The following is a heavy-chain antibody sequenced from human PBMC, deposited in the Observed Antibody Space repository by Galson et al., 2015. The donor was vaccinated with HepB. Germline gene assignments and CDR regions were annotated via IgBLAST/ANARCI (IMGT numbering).Heavy chain of an antibody. J-gene: IGHJ4*02. CDR3: ARDNPDY. CDR1: GFIFSDYY. V-gene: IGHV3-11*06. CDR2: IRGNGGDS. Sequence: SLRLSCAASGFIFSDYYMTWIRLAPGKGLEWISYIRGNGGDSAYADSVRGRVTISRDNAKNMLYLQMNSLRVEDTGLYYCARDNPDYWGPGTLVTVSS.